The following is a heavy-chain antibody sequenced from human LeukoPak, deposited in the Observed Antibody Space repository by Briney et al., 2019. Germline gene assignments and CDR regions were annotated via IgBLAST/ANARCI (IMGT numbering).Heavy chain of an antibody. D-gene: IGHD6-13*01. J-gene: IGHJ4*02. CDR2: FSAYNGNT. CDR1: GYTFSNYG. V-gene: IGHV1-18*01. CDR3: ARGVGGSSWYFDY. Sequence: GASVTVSCTASGYTFSNYGINWVRQAPGQGLEWMGWFSAYNGNTNYAPNLQGRVTMTTDTSTSTAYMELTSLRSEDTAVYYCARGVGGSSWYFDYWGQGSLVIVSS.